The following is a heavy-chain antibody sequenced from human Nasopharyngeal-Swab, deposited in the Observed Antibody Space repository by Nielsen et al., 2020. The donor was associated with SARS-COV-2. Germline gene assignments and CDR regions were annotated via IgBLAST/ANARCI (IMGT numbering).Heavy chain of an antibody. V-gene: IGHV4-31*03. CDR2: IYYSGST. D-gene: IGHD5-18*01. J-gene: IGHJ4*02. CDR3: ARDGYSYGYYFDY. Sequence: SETMYLTCTVSGGYISSGGYYWSWIRQHPGKGLEWIGYIYYSGSTYYNPSLKSRVTISVDTSKNQFSLKLSSVTAADTAVYYCARDGYSYGYYFDYWGQGTLVTVSS. CDR1: GGYISSGGYY.